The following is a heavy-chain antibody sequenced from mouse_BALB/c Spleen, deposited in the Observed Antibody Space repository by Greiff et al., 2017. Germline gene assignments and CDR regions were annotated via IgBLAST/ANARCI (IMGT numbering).Heavy chain of an antibody. V-gene: IGHV1-54*01. CDR2: INPGSGGT. CDR3: ARGGLRQTWFAY. D-gene: IGHD2-2*01. J-gene: IGHJ3*01. CDR1: GYAFTNYL. Sequence: QVQLKESGAELVRPGTSVKVSCKASGYAFTNYLIEWVKQRPGQGLEWIGVINPGSGGTNYNEKFKGKATLTADKSSSTAYMQLSSLTSDDSAVYFCARGGLRQTWFAYWGQGTLVTVSA.